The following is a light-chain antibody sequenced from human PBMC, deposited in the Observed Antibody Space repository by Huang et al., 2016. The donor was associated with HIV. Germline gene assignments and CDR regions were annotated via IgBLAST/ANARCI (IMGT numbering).Light chain of an antibody. V-gene: IGKV2D-29*02. J-gene: IGKJ4*01. CDR1: QSLLHCDGETY. CDR2: EVA. CDR3: MQRTQRPLT. Sequence: DIVMTQTPLSLSVTPGQPASISCKSSQSLLHCDGETYLYWYLHRPGQSPQLLIYEVANRYAGVPGRFSGSGSGTDFTLRISRVEAEDVGVYYCMQRTQRPLTFGGGTKVEIK.